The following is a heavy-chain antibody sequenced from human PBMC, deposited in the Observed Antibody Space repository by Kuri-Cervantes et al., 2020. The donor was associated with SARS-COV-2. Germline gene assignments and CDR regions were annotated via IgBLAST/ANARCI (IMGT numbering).Heavy chain of an antibody. V-gene: IGHV3-21*01. Sequence: GGSLRLSCAASGFTFSSYSMNWVRQAPGKGLEWVSSISSSSSYIYYADSVKGRFTISRDNAKDSLYLQMNSLRAEDTAVYYCARDRGKIAARIYYYYGMDVWGQGTTVTVSS. CDR2: ISSSSSYI. CDR1: GFTFSSYS. D-gene: IGHD6-6*01. CDR3: ARDRGKIAARIYYYYGMDV. J-gene: IGHJ6*02.